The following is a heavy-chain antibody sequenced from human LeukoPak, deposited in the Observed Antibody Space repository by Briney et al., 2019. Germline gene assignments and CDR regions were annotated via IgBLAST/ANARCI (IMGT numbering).Heavy chain of an antibody. CDR1: GGSFSGYY. D-gene: IGHD6-13*01. CDR2: INHSGST. Sequence: PSETLSLTCAVYGGSFSGYYWSWIRQPPGKGLEWIGEINHSGSTNYNPSLKSRVTISVDTSKNQFSLKLSSVTAADTAVYYCAREGVAAADTYFDYWGQGTLVTVSS. J-gene: IGHJ4*02. V-gene: IGHV4-34*01. CDR3: AREGVAAADTYFDY.